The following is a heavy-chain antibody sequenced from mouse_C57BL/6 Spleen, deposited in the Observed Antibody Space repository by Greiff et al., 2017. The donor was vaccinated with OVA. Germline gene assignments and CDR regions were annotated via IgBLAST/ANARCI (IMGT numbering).Heavy chain of an antibody. CDR2: ISYDGSN. D-gene: IGHD1-1*01. CDR1: GYSITSGYY. CDR3: ARDGSSWYFDV. J-gene: IGHJ1*03. Sequence: EVQLVESGPGLVKPSQSLSLTCSVTGYSITSGYYWNWIRQFPGNKLEWMGYISYDGSNNYNPSLKNRISITRDTSKNQFFLKLNSVTTEDTATYYCARDGSSWYFDVWGTGTTVTVSS. V-gene: IGHV3-6*01.